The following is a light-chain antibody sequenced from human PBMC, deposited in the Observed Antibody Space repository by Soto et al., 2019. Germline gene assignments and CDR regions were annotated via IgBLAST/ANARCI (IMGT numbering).Light chain of an antibody. V-gene: IGLV2-23*01. CDR3: CSSAGTSTFV. J-gene: IGLJ1*01. CDR1: SSDVGRYNL. Sequence: QSALTQPASVSGSPGQSITISCTGTSSDVGRYNLVSWYQQHPGKAPKLLIYEGNKRPSGVSNRFSGPRSANTASLTISGIQTEDEADDYCCSSAGTSTFVFGTGTKVTVL. CDR2: EGN.